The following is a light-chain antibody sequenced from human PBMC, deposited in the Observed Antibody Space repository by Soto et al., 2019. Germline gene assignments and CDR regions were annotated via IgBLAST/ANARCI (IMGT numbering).Light chain of an antibody. J-gene: IGLJ3*02. CDR2: GKN. CDR1: SSNIGEGYD. V-gene: IGLV1-40*01. CDR3: QSYDLSLGVWV. Sequence: QAVVTQPPSVSGAPGQRVTISCTGSSSNIGEGYDVHWYQQLPGTAPNLLIYGKNHRPSGVPDRFSGSKSGTSASLAITGLQAEDEADYYCQSYDLSLGVWVFGGGTKLTVL.